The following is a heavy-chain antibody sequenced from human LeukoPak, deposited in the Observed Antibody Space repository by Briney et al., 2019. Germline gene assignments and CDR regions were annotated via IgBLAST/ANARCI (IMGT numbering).Heavy chain of an antibody. V-gene: IGHV3-49*04. J-gene: IGHJ4*02. Sequence: GGSLRLSCSASGFTLGDYSMRWGRQAPEKGRGWVGFIRIKAYGGTTAYAASVKGRFTITREETKCIAHLEMNSLKTQASDAYYWLVTLGYWGQETLVTVSS. CDR3: LVTLGY. D-gene: IGHD3-9*01. CDR2: IRIKAYGGTT. CDR1: GFTLGDYS.